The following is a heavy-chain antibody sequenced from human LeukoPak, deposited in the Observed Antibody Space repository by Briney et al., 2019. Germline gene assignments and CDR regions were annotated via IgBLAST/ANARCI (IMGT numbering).Heavy chain of an antibody. CDR1: DDSITIYY. CDR2: IYTSGST. CDR3: ARASYSYDISGWVPFDY. Sequence: SETLSLTCTVSDDSITIYYWSWIRQPAGKGLEWIGRIYTSGSTTYNPFLKSRVTISGDTSENQFSLRLSPVTAADTAVYYCARASYSYDISGWVPFDYWGQGTLVTVSS. V-gene: IGHV4-4*07. J-gene: IGHJ4*02. D-gene: IGHD3-22*01.